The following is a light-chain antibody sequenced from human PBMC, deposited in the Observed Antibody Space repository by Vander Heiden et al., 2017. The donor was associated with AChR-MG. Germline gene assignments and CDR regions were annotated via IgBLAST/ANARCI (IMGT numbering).Light chain of an antibody. J-gene: IGLJ1*01. V-gene: IGLV3-1*01. CDR2: QAS. CDR1: KLGDKY. CDR3: QAWDSSTYV. Sequence: SYELTQPPSAFVSPGQTASVTCSEDKLGDKYACWYQQKPGQSPVLVIYQASKRPSGIPGRFSGSNSGNTATLTISGPQAMDEADYYCQAWDSSTYVFGTGTKVTVL.